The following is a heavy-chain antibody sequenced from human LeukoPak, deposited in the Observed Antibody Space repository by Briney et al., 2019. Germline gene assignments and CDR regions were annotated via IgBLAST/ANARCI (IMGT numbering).Heavy chain of an antibody. D-gene: IGHD2-2*01. CDR3: ARGPRYCSSTSCYVLHDY. CDR1: GYTFTSYD. Sequence: ASVKVSCKASGYTFTSYDINWVRQATGQGLEWMGWMNPNSGNTGYAQKVQGRVTMTRNTSISTAYMELSSLRSEDTAVYYCARGPRYCSSTSCYVLHDYWGQGTLVTVSP. CDR2: MNPNSGNT. J-gene: IGHJ4*02. V-gene: IGHV1-8*01.